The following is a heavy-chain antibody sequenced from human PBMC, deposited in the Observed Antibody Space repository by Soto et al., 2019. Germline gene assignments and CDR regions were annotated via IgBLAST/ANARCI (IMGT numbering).Heavy chain of an antibody. CDR1: GFTFSSYA. CDR2: ISGSGGST. D-gene: IGHD4-17*01. CDR3: AKDRGSSYGDYAYFDY. Sequence: GGSLRLSCAASGFTFSSYAMSWVRQAPGKGLEWVSAISGSGGSTYYADSVKGRFTISRDNSKNTLYLQMNSLRAEDTAVYYCAKDRGSSYGDYAYFDYWGQGTLVTVSS. V-gene: IGHV3-23*01. J-gene: IGHJ4*02.